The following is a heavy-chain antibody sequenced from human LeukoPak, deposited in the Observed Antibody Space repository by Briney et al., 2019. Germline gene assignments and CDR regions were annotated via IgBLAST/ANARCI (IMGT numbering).Heavy chain of an antibody. CDR1: GFTFSSYA. J-gene: IGHJ4*02. D-gene: IGHD5-18*01. Sequence: GGSLRLSCAASGFTFSSYAMSWVRQAPGKGLEWVSAISGSGGSTYYADSVKGRFTISRHNSKNTLYLQMNSLRAEDTAVYYCAKDRGGYSYGFDYWGQGTLVTVSS. CDR3: AKDRGGYSYGFDY. CDR2: ISGSGGST. V-gene: IGHV3-23*01.